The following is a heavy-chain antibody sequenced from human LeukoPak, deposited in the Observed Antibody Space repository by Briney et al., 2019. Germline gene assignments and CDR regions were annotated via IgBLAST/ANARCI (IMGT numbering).Heavy chain of an antibody. CDR2: MYFGERT. CDR1: GASITSYY. V-gene: IGHV4-59*01. D-gene: IGHD7-27*01. Sequence: SETLSLTCTVSGASITSYYWTWIRQPPGEGLEWVGYMYFGERTNYNPSLKSRATISIDTSKKQFSLKLKSVTAADTAVYYCARIPGDRPDDWGQGTLVTVS. CDR3: ARIPGDRPDD. J-gene: IGHJ4*02.